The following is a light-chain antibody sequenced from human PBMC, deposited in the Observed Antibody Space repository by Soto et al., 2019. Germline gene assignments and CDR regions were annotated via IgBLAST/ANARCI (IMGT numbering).Light chain of an antibody. V-gene: IGKV3-15*01. J-gene: IGKJ1*01. CDR3: QQYNKWPRT. CDR1: QSVSSN. Sequence: EIVVTQSPCTVSLYTGERATLSCRASQSVSSNLAWYQQKPGQAPRLLIYGASTRATGIPARFSGSGSGTEFTLTISSLQSEAFAVYYCQQYNKWPRTCGQGTKGDI. CDR2: GAS.